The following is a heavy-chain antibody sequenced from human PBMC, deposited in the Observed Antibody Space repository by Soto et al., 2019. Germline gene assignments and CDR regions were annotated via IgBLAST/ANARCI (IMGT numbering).Heavy chain of an antibody. V-gene: IGHV3-23*01. J-gene: IGHJ4*02. CDR1: GFTFSSYA. D-gene: IGHD3-3*01. CDR3: EKDQGYYDFWSGYSIDY. Sequence: GGSLRLSCAASGFTFSSYAMSWVRQAPGKGLEWVSAISGSGGSTYYADSVKGRFTISRDNSKNTLYLQMNSLRAEDTAVYYCEKDQGYYDFWSGYSIDYWGQGTLVTVSS. CDR2: ISGSGGST.